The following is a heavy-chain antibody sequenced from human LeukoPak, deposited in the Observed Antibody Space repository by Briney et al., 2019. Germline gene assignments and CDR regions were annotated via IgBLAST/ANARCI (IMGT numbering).Heavy chain of an antibody. V-gene: IGHV1-18*04. J-gene: IGHJ4*02. CDR1: GYTFTSYG. CDR2: ISAYNGNT. D-gene: IGHD2-2*01. CDR3: ARGGLYCSSTSCYGIEY. Sequence: WASVKVSCKAAGYTFTSYGISWVRQAPGQGLEWMGWISAYNGNTNYAQKLQGRVTMTTDTSTSTVYMELRSLRSDDTAVYYCARGGLYCSSTSCYGIEYWGQGTLVTDSS.